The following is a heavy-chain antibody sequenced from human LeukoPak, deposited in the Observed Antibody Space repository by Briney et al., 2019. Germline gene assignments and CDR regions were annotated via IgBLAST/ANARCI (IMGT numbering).Heavy chain of an antibody. V-gene: IGHV3-21*04. D-gene: IGHD3-10*01. Sequence: GGSLRLSCAASGFTFSSYRMNWVRQAPGKGLEWVSSISSSSSYIYYADSVKGRFTISRDNAKNSLYLQMNSLRAEDTAVYYCARSYFGESTFDYWGQGTLVTVSS. J-gene: IGHJ4*02. CDR2: ISSSSSYI. CDR1: GFTFSSYR. CDR3: ARSYFGESTFDY.